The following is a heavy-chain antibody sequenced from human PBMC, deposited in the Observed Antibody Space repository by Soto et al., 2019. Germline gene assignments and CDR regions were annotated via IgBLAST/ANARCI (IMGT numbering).Heavy chain of an antibody. CDR3: ARLPVGELGRAFDI. D-gene: IGHD1-26*01. J-gene: IGHJ3*02. Sequence: RGAALKISGEGSGDSFSSYWSSWVRQMPGKGLEWMGRIDPSDSYTNYSPSFQGHVTISADKSISTAYLQWSSLKASDTAMYYCARLPVGELGRAFDIWGQGTMVTVSS. CDR2: IDPSDSYT. V-gene: IGHV5-10-1*01. CDR1: GDSFSSYW.